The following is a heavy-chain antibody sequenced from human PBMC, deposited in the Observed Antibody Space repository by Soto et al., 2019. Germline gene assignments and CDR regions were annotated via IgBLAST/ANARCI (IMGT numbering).Heavy chain of an antibody. Sequence: GGSLRLSCAASGFTFSGSAMHWVRQASGKGLEWVGRIRSKANSYATAYAASVKGRFTISRDDSKNTAYLQMNSLKTEDTAVYYCTRRATTVTPYYYYYMDVWGKGTTVTVSS. D-gene: IGHD4-4*01. J-gene: IGHJ6*03. CDR2: IRSKANSYAT. V-gene: IGHV3-73*01. CDR3: TRRATTVTPYYYYYMDV. CDR1: GFTFSGSA.